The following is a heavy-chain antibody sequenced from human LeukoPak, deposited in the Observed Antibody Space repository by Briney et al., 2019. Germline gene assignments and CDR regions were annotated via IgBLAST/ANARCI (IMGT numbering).Heavy chain of an antibody. Sequence: GGSLRLSCETSGFIFSNCWMTWVRQAPGKGLEWVANIKTDASEKYYADSVKGRFTISRDNTKMSLYLQMNSLRVEDTAVYYCATYSTRNAREFQSWGQGTLVTVSS. V-gene: IGHV3-7*01. D-gene: IGHD4-11*01. CDR1: GFIFSNCW. CDR3: ATYSTRNAREFQS. J-gene: IGHJ1*01. CDR2: IKTDASEK.